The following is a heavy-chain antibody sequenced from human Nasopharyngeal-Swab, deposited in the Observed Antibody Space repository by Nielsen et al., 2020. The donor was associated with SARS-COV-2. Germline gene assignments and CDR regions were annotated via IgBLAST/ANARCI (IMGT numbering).Heavy chain of an antibody. CDR1: GGSFSGHY. D-gene: IGHD4-17*01. CDR2: INHSGST. CDR3: ARGQPVTTFYYYYGMDV. V-gene: IGHV4-34*01. Sequence: SETLSLTCAVYGGSFSGHYWSWIRQPPGKGLEWIGEINHSGSTNYNPSLKSRVTISVDTSKNQFSPKLSSVTAADTAVYYCARGQPVTTFYYYYGMDVWGQGTTVTVSS. J-gene: IGHJ6*02.